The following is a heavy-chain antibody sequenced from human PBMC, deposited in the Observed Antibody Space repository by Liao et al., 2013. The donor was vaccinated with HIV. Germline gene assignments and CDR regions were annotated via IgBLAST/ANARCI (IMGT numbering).Heavy chain of an antibody. D-gene: IGHD4-17*01. Sequence: QLQLQESGPGLVKPSETLSLTCAVYGGSFSPYYWTWIRQSPGKGLEWIGEINHSGSTNYNPSLNSRVTMSVDTSKNQFSLKLSSVTAADTAVYYCARGGRRDYYSRSDYYYYYMDVWGKGTTVTVSS. J-gene: IGHJ6*03. CDR3: ARGGRRDYYSRSDYYYYYMDV. V-gene: IGHV4-34*10. CDR1: GGSFSPYY. CDR2: INHSGST.